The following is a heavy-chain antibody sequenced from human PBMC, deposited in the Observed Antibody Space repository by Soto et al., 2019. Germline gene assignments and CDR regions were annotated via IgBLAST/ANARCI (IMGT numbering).Heavy chain of an antibody. CDR2: IYPVDSDN. D-gene: IGHD3-22*01. CDR3: AKNPGYYYDSTGYHLDY. J-gene: IGHJ4*02. V-gene: IGHV5-51*01. CDR1: GNSFNTYW. Sequence: PGDSLKISCKASGNSFNTYWIGWVRQLPGKGLEWMGIIYPVDSDNRYSPSFQGHVTISADKSFTTVYLQWNSLKASDTAVYYCAKNPGYYYDSTGYHLDYWGQGTRVTVS.